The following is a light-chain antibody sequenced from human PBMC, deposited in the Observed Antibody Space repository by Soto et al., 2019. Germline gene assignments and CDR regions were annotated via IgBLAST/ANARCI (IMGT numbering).Light chain of an antibody. CDR1: SSDVGGYNY. J-gene: IGLJ2*01. V-gene: IGLV2-14*01. CDR3: SSYTGSSTLVV. Sequence: QSALTQPASVSGSPGQSITISCTGTSSDVGGYNYVSWYHQHPGKAPKLMIYDVSNRPSGVSNRFSGSKSGNTASLTISGLQAEDEADYYCSSYTGSSTLVVFGGGTKVTVL. CDR2: DVS.